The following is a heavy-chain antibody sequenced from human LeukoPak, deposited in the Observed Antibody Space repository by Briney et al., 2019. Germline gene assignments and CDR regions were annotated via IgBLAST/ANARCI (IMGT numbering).Heavy chain of an antibody. J-gene: IGHJ2*01. V-gene: IGHV3-64D*09. D-gene: IGHD5-18*01. Sequence: GGSLRLSCSASGFTFSSYVMHWVRQAPGKGLEYVSGISSSGGTIYYADSVKGRFSISRDNSKNTLDLQMSSLRAEDTAVYYCAKNGAMVSHWYFDLWGRGTLVTVSS. CDR1: GFTFSSYV. CDR3: AKNGAMVSHWYFDL. CDR2: ISSSGGTI.